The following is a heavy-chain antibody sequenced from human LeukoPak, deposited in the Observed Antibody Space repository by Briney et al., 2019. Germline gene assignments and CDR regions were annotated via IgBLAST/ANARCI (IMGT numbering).Heavy chain of an antibody. Sequence: ASVKVSCKVSGYTLTELSMHWVRQAPGKGLEWMGGFDPEDGETIYAQKFQGRVTITRDTSASTAYMELSSLRSEDTAVYYCARGRGYCSGGSCSIVAFDIWGQGTMVTVSS. CDR2: FDPEDGET. D-gene: IGHD2-15*01. CDR1: GYTLTELS. V-gene: IGHV1-24*01. J-gene: IGHJ3*02. CDR3: ARGRGYCSGGSCSIVAFDI.